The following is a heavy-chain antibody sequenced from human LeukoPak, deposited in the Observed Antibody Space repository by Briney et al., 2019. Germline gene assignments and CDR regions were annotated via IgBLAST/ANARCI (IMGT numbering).Heavy chain of an antibody. CDR2: INYSGNT. V-gene: IGHV4-31*03. CDR3: ASMSGYYSKFDY. D-gene: IGHD3-22*01. Sequence: SETLSLTCTVSGGSTGSAGYYWSWIRQHPGKGLEWIAYINYSGNTYHNPSLKSRVTISVDTSRNQFSLKLNSVTAADTAIYYCASMSGYYSKFDYWGREPWSPSPQ. CDR1: GGSTGSAGYY. J-gene: IGHJ4*02.